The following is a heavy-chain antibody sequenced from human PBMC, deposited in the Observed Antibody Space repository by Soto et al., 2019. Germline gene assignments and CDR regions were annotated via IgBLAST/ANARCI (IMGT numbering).Heavy chain of an antibody. D-gene: IGHD6-13*01. J-gene: IGHJ6*02. CDR3: ARQHSSSWYSDYYYYYGMDV. V-gene: IGHV4-59*01. CDR1: GGSISSYY. CDR2: IYYSGST. Sequence: SETLSLTCTVSGGSISSYYWSWIRQPPGKGLEWIGYIYYSGSTNYNHSLKSRVTISVDTSKNQFSLKLSSVTAADTAVYYCARQHSSSWYSDYYYYYGMDVWGQGTTVTVS.